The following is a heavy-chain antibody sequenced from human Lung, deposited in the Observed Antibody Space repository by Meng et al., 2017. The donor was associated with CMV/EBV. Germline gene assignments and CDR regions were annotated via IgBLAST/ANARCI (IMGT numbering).Heavy chain of an antibody. Sequence: ATPGFTFSSYEMNWVRQAPGKGLEWISYISSGGTSRYYADSVKGRFSISIDNAKNSLYLQMNSLRVEDTALYYCTRGSASWSEYNWFGPWGQGTLVTVSS. V-gene: IGHV3-48*03. D-gene: IGHD6-13*01. CDR1: GFTFSSYE. J-gene: IGHJ5*02. CDR3: TRGSASWSEYNWFGP. CDR2: ISSGGTSR.